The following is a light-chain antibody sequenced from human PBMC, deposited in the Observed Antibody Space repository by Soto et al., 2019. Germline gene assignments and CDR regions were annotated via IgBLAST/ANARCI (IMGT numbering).Light chain of an antibody. CDR3: QQSNRWPPWT. V-gene: IGKV3-15*01. Sequence: EIVMTQSPATLSVSPGESATLSCRASQSVNSNLAWYQQKPGQAPRLLIYGASTRATGIPARFRGSGSGTEFTLTISSRQSEDFAVYFCQQSNRWPPWTFGQGTRVEIK. CDR1: QSVNSN. J-gene: IGKJ1*01. CDR2: GAS.